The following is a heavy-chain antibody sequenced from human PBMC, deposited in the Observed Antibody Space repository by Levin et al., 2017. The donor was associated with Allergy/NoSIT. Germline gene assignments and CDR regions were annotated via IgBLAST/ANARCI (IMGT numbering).Heavy chain of an antibody. Sequence: SQTLSLTCTVSGGSINTAEYYWSWIRQSPGRGLEWIGYFYHDGTTSYNPSLKSRLTISTDTSKNQFSLRLTSVTAAGPVLYYCASSDILTGYPLDFWGLGLLITVSS. V-gene: IGHV4-30-4*01. J-gene: IGHJ4*02. CDR1: GGSINTAEYY. CDR3: ASSDILTGYPLDF. D-gene: IGHD3-9*01. CDR2: FYHDGTT.